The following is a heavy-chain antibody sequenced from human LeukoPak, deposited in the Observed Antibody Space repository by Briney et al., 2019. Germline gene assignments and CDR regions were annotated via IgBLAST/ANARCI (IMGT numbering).Heavy chain of an antibody. V-gene: IGHV3-30*03. CDR3: ARDVRASTGGDYLDS. Sequence: PGGSLRLSCAASGFTFSDYGMHWVRQAPGKGLEWVAVISYDGNNKYYTDSVKGRFTFSRDNSKNTLYLQMNSLRDEDTAVYYCARDVRASTGGDYLDSWGQGTLVTVSS. D-gene: IGHD2-8*02. J-gene: IGHJ4*02. CDR1: GFTFSDYG. CDR2: ISYDGNNK.